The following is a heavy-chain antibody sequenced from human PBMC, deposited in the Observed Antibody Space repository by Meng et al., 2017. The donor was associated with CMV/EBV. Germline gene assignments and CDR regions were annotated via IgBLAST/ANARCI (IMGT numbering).Heavy chain of an antibody. CDR1: GFTFDDYT. Sequence: SLKISCAASGFTFDDYTMYWVRQTPGKGLEWVSAISWNSAIRDYAGSVKGRFIISRDNAKKTLYLQMNTLRIGDTALYYCARAQKSALMTGMGVWGQGTTVTVSS. CDR3: ARAQKSALMTGMGV. CDR2: ISWNSAIR. V-gene: IGHV3-9*01. D-gene: IGHD3-3*01. J-gene: IGHJ6*02.